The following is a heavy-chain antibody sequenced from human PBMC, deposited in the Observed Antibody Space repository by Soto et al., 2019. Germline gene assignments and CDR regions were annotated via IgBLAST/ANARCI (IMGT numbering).Heavy chain of an antibody. D-gene: IGHD2-2*01. Sequence: EVQLVESGGGLVQPGGSLRLSCAASGFTFSSYSMNWVRQAPGKGLEWVSYISSSSSTIYYADSVKGRFTISRDNAKNSLYLQMNSLRAEDTAVYYCARDMGYCSSTSCPKNDAFDIWGQGTMVTVSS. CDR1: GFTFSSYS. CDR3: ARDMGYCSSTSCPKNDAFDI. V-gene: IGHV3-48*01. CDR2: ISSSSSTI. J-gene: IGHJ3*02.